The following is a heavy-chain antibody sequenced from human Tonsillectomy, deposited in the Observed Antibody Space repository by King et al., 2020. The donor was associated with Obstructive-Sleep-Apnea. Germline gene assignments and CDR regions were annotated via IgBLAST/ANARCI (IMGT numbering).Heavy chain of an antibody. CDR1: GVSINSYY. CDR2: IHYSGST. Sequence: VQLQESGPGLVKPSETLSLTCSVSGVSINSYYWTWIRQPPGKGLEWIGYIHYSGSTHYNPSLQSRVTISIDTSKSQFSLQVSSVTTADTAVYYCARMAATFDYWGQGTLVTVSS. V-gene: IGHV4-59*01. J-gene: IGHJ4*02. CDR3: ARMAATFDY. D-gene: IGHD6-13*01.